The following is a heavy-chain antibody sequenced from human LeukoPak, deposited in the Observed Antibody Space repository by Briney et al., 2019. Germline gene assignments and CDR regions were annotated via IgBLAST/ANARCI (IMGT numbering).Heavy chain of an antibody. Sequence: GRSLRLSCAASGFTVSSNYMSWVRQAPGKGLEWVSVIYSGGSTYYADSVKGRFTISRDNSKNTLYLQMNSLRAEDTAVYYCARASYYDFWSGYSHDAFDIWGQGTMVTVSS. CDR2: IYSGGST. CDR3: ARASYYDFWSGYSHDAFDI. V-gene: IGHV3-53*01. CDR1: GFTVSSNY. J-gene: IGHJ3*02. D-gene: IGHD3-3*01.